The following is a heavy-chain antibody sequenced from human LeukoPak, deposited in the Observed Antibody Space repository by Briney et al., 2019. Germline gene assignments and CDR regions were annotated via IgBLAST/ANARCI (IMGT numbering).Heavy chain of an antibody. D-gene: IGHD2-15*01. CDR1: GFTSADYG. CDR2: INWNGGST. V-gene: IGHV3-20*04. Sequence: GRSLRLSCAASGFTSADYGMSWVRHAPGEGVEWVSGINWNGGSTGYADSVKGRVTISRDNSKNSLYLQMNSLRTEDTALYYCAKGSVVAATMYYYYMDVWGKGTTVTVSS. CDR3: AKGSVVAATMYYYYMDV. J-gene: IGHJ6*03.